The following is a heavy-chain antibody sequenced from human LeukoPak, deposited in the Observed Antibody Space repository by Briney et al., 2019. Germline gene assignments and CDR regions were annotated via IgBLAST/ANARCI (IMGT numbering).Heavy chain of an antibody. CDR3: ARQVSGWGYCSSTSCPTPPDY. V-gene: IGHV4-34*01. Sequence: SETLSLTCAVYGGSFSGYYWSWIRQPPGKGLEWIGEINHSGSTYYNPSLKSRVTISVDTSKNQFSLKLSSVTAADTAVYYCARQVSGWGYCSSTSCPTPPDYWGQGTLVTVSS. D-gene: IGHD2-2*01. CDR1: GGSFSGYY. J-gene: IGHJ4*02. CDR2: INHSGST.